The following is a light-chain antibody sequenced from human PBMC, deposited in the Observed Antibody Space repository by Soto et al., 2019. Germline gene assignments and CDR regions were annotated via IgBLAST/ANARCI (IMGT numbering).Light chain of an antibody. Sequence: IQLTQSPSSLSASVGDRVTISCRASQGIANFLAWYQQKPGKAPKLLIYGASTLQSGVPSRFSGSGSGTDLTLTMSSLQPEDFVTYYCQQLNSFPIPFGPGTKVYIK. V-gene: IGKV1-9*01. CDR3: QQLNSFPIP. CDR2: GAS. CDR1: QGIANF. J-gene: IGKJ3*01.